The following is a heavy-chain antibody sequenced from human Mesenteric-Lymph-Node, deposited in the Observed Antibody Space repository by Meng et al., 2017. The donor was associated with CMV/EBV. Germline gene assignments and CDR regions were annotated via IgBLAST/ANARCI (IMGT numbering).Heavy chain of an antibody. J-gene: IGHJ6*02. CDR3: ARGGIAVAGTSPDGMDV. V-gene: IGHV3-30*04. CDR2: ISYDGSNK. Sequence: GESLKISCAASGFTFSSYAMHWVRQAPGKGLEWVAVISYDGSNKYYADSVKGRFTISRDNSKNTLYLQMNSLRAEDTAVYYCARGGIAVAGTSPDGMDVWGQGTTVTVSS. CDR1: GFTFSSYA. D-gene: IGHD6-19*01.